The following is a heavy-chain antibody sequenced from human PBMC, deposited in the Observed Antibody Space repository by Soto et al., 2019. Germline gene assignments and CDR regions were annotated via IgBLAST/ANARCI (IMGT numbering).Heavy chain of an antibody. Sequence: AASVKVSCKASGYTFTGYYMHWVRQAPGQGLEWMGWINPNSGGTNYAQKFQGRVTMTRDTSISTAYMELSRLRSDDTAVYYCARERILTGYTYYYYYGMDVWGQGTTVTVSS. CDR3: ARERILTGYTYYYYYGMDV. D-gene: IGHD3-9*01. J-gene: IGHJ6*02. CDR2: INPNSGGT. V-gene: IGHV1-2*02. CDR1: GYTFTGYY.